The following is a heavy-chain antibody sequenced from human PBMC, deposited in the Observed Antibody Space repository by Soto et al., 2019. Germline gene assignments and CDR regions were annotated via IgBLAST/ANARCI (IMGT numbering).Heavy chain of an antibody. CDR2: VHPETGST. V-gene: IGHV1-8*02. CDR3: ARVRVPADWLDP. Sequence: QVQLVQSGAEVKKPGASVKVSCKGSGYSFRSYDITWVRQAPGQGLAWMGWVHPETGSTGYAQRFQGRVSMTSDTSRNTTHLELRDLRVEDSAVYSCARVRVPADWLDPWGQGTLVTVSS. CDR1: GYSFRSYD. J-gene: IGHJ5*02.